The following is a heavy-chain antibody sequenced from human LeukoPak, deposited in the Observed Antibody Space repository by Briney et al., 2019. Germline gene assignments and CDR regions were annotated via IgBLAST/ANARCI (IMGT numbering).Heavy chain of an antibody. Sequence: PSETLSLTCTVSGDSIISSISSSTYYWGWIRQPPGKGLEWIGSIYYSGSTYYNPSLKSRVTISVDTSKNQFSLKLSSVTAADTAVYYCASIDLPLYPVDIVAPWGQGTLVTVSS. CDR1: GDSIISSISSSTYY. D-gene: IGHD2-15*01. CDR2: IYYSGST. V-gene: IGHV4-39*07. CDR3: ASIDLPLYPVDIVAP. J-gene: IGHJ5*02.